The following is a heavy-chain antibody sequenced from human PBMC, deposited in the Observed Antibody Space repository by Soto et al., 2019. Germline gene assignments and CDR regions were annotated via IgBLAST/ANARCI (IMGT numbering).Heavy chain of an antibody. CDR1: GFTFSSYA. Sequence: EVQLLESGGGLVQPGGSLRLSCAASGFTFSSYAMSWVRQAPGKGLEWVSAISGSGGSTYYADSVKGRFTISRDNSNNRLHLQMNSLRAEDTAVYYCASPWCIVVVPHSYWGQGTLVTVSS. J-gene: IGHJ4*02. CDR2: ISGSGGST. D-gene: IGHD2-2*01. V-gene: IGHV3-23*01. CDR3: ASPWCIVVVPHSY.